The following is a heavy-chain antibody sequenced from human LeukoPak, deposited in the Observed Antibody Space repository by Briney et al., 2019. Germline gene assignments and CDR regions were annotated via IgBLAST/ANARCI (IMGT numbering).Heavy chain of an antibody. CDR3: ARALYSYEGFFDY. V-gene: IGHV4-34*01. D-gene: IGHD5-18*01. J-gene: IGHJ4*02. CDR2: INHSGST. CDR1: GGSFSGYY. Sequence: SETLSLTCAVYGGSFSGYYWSWIRQPPGKGLEWIGEINHSGSTNYNPSLKSRVTISVDTSKNQFSLKLSSVTAADTAVYYCARALYSYEGFFDYWGQGTLVTVSS.